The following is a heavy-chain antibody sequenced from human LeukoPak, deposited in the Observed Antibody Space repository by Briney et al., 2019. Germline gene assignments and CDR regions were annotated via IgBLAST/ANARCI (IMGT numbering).Heavy chain of an antibody. J-gene: IGHJ6*02. Sequence: PGRSLRLSCAASGFIFSSYGMHWVRQAPGKGLVWVSRIHRDGNNINYADFVQGRFTVSRDNAKNTLYLQMHSLRVEDTAMYYCARGLRDRYGMDVWGQGTTVTVSS. CDR3: ARGLRDRYGMDV. CDR2: IHRDGNNI. CDR1: GFIFSSYG. V-gene: IGHV3-74*01.